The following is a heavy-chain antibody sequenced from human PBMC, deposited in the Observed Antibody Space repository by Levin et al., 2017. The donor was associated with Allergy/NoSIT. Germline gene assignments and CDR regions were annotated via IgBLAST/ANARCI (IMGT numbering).Heavy chain of an antibody. Sequence: GGSLRLSCAASGFTFSSYSMNWVRQAPGKGLEWVSSISSSSSYIYYADSVKGRFTISRDNAKNSLYLQMNSLRAEDTAVYYCARGRIGYCSSTSCRDAFDNWGQGTMVTVSS. D-gene: IGHD2-2*01. CDR2: ISSSSSYI. CDR3: ARGRIGYCSSTSCRDAFDN. J-gene: IGHJ3*02. CDR1: GFTFSSYS. V-gene: IGHV3-21*01.